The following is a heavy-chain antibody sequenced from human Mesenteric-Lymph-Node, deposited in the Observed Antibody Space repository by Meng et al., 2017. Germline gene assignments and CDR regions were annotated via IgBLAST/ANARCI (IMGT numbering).Heavy chain of an antibody. CDR1: GFTFSDHY. CDR3: ARDRIVGATSGPKDY. D-gene: IGHD1-26*01. CDR2: IYSGGST. V-gene: IGHV3-66*02. J-gene: IGHJ4*02. Sequence: GGSLRLSCAASGFTFSDHYMSWIRQAPGKGLEWVSVIYSGGSTYYADSVKGRFTISRDNSKNTLYLQMNSLRAEDTAVYYCARDRIVGATSGPKDYWGQGTLVTVSS.